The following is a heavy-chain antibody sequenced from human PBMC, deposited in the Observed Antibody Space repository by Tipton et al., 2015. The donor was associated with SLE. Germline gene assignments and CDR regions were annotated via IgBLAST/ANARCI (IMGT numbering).Heavy chain of an antibody. D-gene: IGHD1-26*01. Sequence: TLSLTCTVSGGSISSYYWSWIRQPAGKGLEWIGRIYASGSTNYNPSLKSRVTMSIDTSKNQFSLKLSSVTAADTAVYYCARRGLSGSRDYWGQGTLVTVSS. J-gene: IGHJ4*02. CDR3: ARRGLSGSRDY. CDR2: IYASGST. CDR1: GGSISSYY. V-gene: IGHV4-4*07.